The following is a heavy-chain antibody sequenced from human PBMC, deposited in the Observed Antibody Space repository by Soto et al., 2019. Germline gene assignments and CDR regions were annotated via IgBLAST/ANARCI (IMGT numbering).Heavy chain of an antibody. D-gene: IGHD5-18*01. Sequence: PGGSLRLSCAASGFTFSSYSMNWVRQAPGKGLEWVSSISSSSNYIYYADSVKGRFTISRDNAKNSLYLQMNSLRAEDTAVYYCARDESWKWSGYSYGYGLRGYYYYGMDVWGQGTTVTVSS. CDR3: ARDESWKWSGYSYGYGLRGYYYYGMDV. CDR1: GFTFSSYS. V-gene: IGHV3-21*01. CDR2: ISSSSNYI. J-gene: IGHJ6*02.